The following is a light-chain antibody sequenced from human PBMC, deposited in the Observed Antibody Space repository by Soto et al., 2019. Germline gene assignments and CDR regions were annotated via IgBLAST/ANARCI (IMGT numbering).Light chain of an antibody. CDR1: QTISTW. V-gene: IGKV1-39*01. CDR2: AAS. J-gene: IGKJ5*01. Sequence: GDRVTITCRASQTISTWMARYQQKPGKAPKVLIYAASNLQSGVPSRFSGSGSGTDFTLTISSLQPEDFATYYCQQSYSTPITFGQGTRLEN. CDR3: QQSYSTPIT.